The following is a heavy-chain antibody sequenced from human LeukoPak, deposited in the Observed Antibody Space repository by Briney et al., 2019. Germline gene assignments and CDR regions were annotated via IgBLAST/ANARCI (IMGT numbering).Heavy chain of an antibody. D-gene: IGHD5-12*01. J-gene: IGHJ5*02. CDR1: GYTLTELS. V-gene: IGHV1-69*05. CDR2: IIPIFGTA. Sequence: SVKVSCKVSGYTLTELSMHWVRQAPGQGLEWMGGIIPIFGTANYAQKFQGRVTITTDESTSTAYMELSSLRSEDTAVYYCARESGHAGFDPWGQGTLVTVSS. CDR3: ARESGHAGFDP.